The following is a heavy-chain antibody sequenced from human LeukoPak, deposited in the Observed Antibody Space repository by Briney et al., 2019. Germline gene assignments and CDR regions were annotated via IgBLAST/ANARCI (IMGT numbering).Heavy chain of an antibody. D-gene: IGHD3-22*01. J-gene: IGHJ4*02. CDR1: GFIFSDYY. CDR3: AKVYDSSGSLDY. CDR2: ISNTGSAI. V-gene: IGHV3-11*04. Sequence: GGSLRLSCAASGFIFSDYYMSWIRQPPGKGLEWISYISNTGSAIYYADSVKGRLTVSRDNAKNSLYLQLNSLRAEDTAVYYCAKVYDSSGSLDYWGQGPLVTVSS.